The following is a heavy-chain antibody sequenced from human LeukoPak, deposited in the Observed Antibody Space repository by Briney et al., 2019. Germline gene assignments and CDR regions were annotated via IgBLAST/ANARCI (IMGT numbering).Heavy chain of an antibody. V-gene: IGHV3-23*01. CDR3: AKGLHSSSWYRGVDY. D-gene: IGHD6-13*01. J-gene: IGHJ4*02. Sequence: GGSLRLSCAASGFTFSSYWMSWVRQAPGKGLEWVSAISGSGGSTYYADSVKGRFTVSRDNSKNTLYLQMNSLRAEDTAVYYCAKGLHSSSWYRGVDYWGQGTLVTVSS. CDR2: ISGSGGST. CDR1: GFTFSSYW.